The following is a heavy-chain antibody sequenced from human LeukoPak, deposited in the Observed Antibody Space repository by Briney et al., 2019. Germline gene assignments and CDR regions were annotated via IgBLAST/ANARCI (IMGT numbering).Heavy chain of an antibody. Sequence: ASVKVSCKASGYTFTSYGISWVRQAPGQGLEWMGWISAYNGNTNYAQKLQGRVTITADESTSTAYMELSGLRSEDTAVYYCARDRGYSSSWYETNFDYWGQGTLVTVSS. CDR3: ARDRGYSSSWYETNFDY. CDR2: ISAYNGNT. D-gene: IGHD6-13*01. CDR1: GYTFTSYG. J-gene: IGHJ4*02. V-gene: IGHV1-18*01.